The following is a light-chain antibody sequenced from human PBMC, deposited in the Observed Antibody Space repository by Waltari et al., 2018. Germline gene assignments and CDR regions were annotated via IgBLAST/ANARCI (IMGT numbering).Light chain of an antibody. J-gene: IGKJ2*01. V-gene: IGKV3-11*01. Sequence: EIVLTQSPATLSLSPGERATISCRTSKSISILLAWYQQKHGQPPSLLIYDASNRATGIPARFSGSGSGTDFTLTISSLAPEDVAVYYCQQRDNWPRTFGQGTKVEI. CDR2: DAS. CDR3: QQRDNWPRT. CDR1: KSISIL.